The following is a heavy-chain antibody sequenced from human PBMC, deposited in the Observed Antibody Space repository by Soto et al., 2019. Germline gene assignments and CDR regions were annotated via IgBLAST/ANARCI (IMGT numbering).Heavy chain of an antibody. Sequence: SETLSLTCTVSCISVNSGSHNWSWNRQPPGKGLEWIGYIYYTGITNYKPSLKSRVTISLDTSRNKFSLKLSSVTAADTAVFYCAREYANSKEALDFRGPGALVTVPS. CDR2: IYYTGIT. CDR3: AREYANSKEALDF. J-gene: IGHJ4*02. CDR1: CISVNSGSHN. D-gene: IGHD2-2*01. V-gene: IGHV4-61*01.